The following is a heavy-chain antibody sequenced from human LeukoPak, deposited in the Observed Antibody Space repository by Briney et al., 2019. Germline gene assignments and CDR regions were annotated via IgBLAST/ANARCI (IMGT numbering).Heavy chain of an antibody. V-gene: IGHV1-2*02. D-gene: IGHD1-14*01. J-gene: IGHJ6*03. CDR3: ARGGRPPQHTTPGYYYYMDV. CDR1: GYTFTGYY. CDR2: INPNSGGT. Sequence: ASVKVSCKASGYTFTGYYMHWVRQAPGQGLEWMGWINPNSGGTNYAQKFQGRVTMTRDTSISTAYMGLSRLRSDDTAVYYCARGGRPPQHTTPGYYYYMDVWGKGTTVTVSS.